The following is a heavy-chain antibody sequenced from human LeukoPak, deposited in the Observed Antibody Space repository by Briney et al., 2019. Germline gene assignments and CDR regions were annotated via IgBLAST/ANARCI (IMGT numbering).Heavy chain of an antibody. D-gene: IGHD2-2*01. CDR1: GYTFTSYY. CDR3: ARDSSVVPAAISRYFDY. V-gene: IGHV1-46*01. CDR2: INPSGGST. J-gene: IGHJ4*02. Sequence: ASVKVSCKASGYTFTSYYMHWVRQAPGQGLEWMGIINPSGGSTSYAQKFQGRVTMTRDTSTSTVYMELSSLRSEDTAVYYCARDSSVVPAAISRYFDYWGQGTLVTVSS.